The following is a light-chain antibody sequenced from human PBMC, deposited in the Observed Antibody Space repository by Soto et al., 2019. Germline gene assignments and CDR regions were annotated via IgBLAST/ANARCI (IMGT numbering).Light chain of an antibody. CDR2: GAS. J-gene: IGKJ1*01. Sequence: IFLTHSPATLSVSPLYRSTLYFRASQSVSNNLAWYQQRPGQAPRLLIYGASTRATGIPDRFSGSGSGTDFTLTISRLEPEDFAVYYCQQYGSSGTFGQGTKVDIK. CDR3: QQYGSSGT. V-gene: IGKV3-20*01. CDR1: QSVSNN.